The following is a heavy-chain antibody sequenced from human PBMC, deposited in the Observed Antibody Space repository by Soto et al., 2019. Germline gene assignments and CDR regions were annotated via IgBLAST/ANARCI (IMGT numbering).Heavy chain of an antibody. CDR2: IIPISGAA. CDR1: GGTFSNYV. D-gene: IGHD1-7*01. CDR3: ARDMTRTVVPYFDY. J-gene: IGHJ4*02. Sequence: ASVKVSCKASGGTFSNYVVNWVRQAPGQGLEWMGRIIPISGAANYAQKFQGRVTITADKSTSTSYMELSSLRSEDTAVYYCARDMTRTVVPYFDYWGQGTLVTVSS. V-gene: IGHV1-69*06.